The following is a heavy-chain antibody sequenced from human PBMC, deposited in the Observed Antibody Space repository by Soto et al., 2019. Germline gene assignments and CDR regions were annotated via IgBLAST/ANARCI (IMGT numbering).Heavy chain of an antibody. CDR2: MNPNSGNT. CDR3: ARGSQFSEVFDY. CDR1: GYTFTSYD. V-gene: IGHV1-8*01. J-gene: IGHJ4*02. D-gene: IGHD3-10*01. Sequence: ASVKVSCKASGYTFTSYDINWVRQATGQGLEWMGWMNPNSGNTGYAQKFQGRVTMTRNTSISTAYMELSSLRSEDTAVYYCARGSQFSEVFDYWGQGTLVTVSS.